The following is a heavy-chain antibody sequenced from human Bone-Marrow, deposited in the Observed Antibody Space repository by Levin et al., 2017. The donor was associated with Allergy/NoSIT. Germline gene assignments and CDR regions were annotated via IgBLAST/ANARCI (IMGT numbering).Heavy chain of an antibody. CDR1: GFTFDDYG. Sequence: SCAASGFTFDDYGMSWVRQAPGKGLEWVSGINWNGGSTGYADSVKGRFTISRDNAKNSLYLQMNSLRAEDTALYYCARVVIGNYYGSGSYPGYFDYWGQGTLVTVSS. CDR3: ARVVIGNYYGSGSYPGYFDY. J-gene: IGHJ4*02. CDR2: INWNGGST. D-gene: IGHD3-10*01. V-gene: IGHV3-20*04.